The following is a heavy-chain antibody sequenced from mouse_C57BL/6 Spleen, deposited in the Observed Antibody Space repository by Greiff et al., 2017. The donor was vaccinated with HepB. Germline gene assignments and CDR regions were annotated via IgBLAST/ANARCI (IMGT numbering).Heavy chain of an antibody. CDR1: GFTFSDYG. D-gene: IGHD2-5*01. CDR3: AKAPYYSNYAFAY. Sequence: EVQRVESGGGLVKPGGSLKLSCAASGFTFSDYGMHWVRQAPEKGLEWVAYISSGSSTIYYADTVKGRFTISRDNAKNTLFLQMTSLRSEDTAMYYCAKAPYYSNYAFAYWGQGTLVTVSA. V-gene: IGHV5-17*01. J-gene: IGHJ3*01. CDR2: ISSGSSTI.